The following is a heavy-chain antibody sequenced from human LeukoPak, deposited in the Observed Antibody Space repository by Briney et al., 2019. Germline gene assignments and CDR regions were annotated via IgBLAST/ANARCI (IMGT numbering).Heavy chain of an antibody. V-gene: IGHV4-39*01. CDR2: IHYTGNA. Sequence: SETLSLTCTVSGDSLNNSSYFWGWIRQPPGKGLEWIATIHYTGNAYYNPSLTSRLTISVDMSRNQFSLKLTSVTAADTAVYYCARPVDWYFDAWGRGTLVTVSS. J-gene: IGHJ2*01. CDR1: GDSLNNSSYF. CDR3: ARPVDWYFDA.